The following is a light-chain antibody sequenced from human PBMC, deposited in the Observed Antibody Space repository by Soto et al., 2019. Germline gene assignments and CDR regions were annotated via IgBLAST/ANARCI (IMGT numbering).Light chain of an antibody. V-gene: IGLV2-8*01. Sequence: QSVLTQPPSASGSPGQSVTISCTGTSSDVGGYNSVSWCQQYPGKAPKLMIYEVSKRPSGVPDRFSGSKSGNTASPTVSGAQDECEAGYYCRSYSVSNKSVVFRGGTELTVL. CDR3: RSYSVSNKSVV. CDR1: SSDVGGYNS. CDR2: EVS. J-gene: IGLJ2*01.